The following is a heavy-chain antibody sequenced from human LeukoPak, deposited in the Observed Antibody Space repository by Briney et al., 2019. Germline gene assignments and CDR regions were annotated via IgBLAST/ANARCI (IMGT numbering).Heavy chain of an antibody. J-gene: IGHJ6*04. CDR1: SGFITAYY. V-gene: IGHV4-59*01. D-gene: IGHD3-10*02. CDR3: AELGITMIGGV. Sequence: NASETLSLTCSVSSGFITAYYWSWVRQPPGKGLEWVGYVYYSGSTEYNPSLKSRVTISADTSKNQFSLKLISVTAADTAVYYCAELGITMIGGVWGKGTTVTISS. CDR2: VYYSGST.